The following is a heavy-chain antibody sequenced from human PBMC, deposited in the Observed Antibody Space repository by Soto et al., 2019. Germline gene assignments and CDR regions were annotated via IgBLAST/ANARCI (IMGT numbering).Heavy chain of an antibody. D-gene: IGHD6-19*01. J-gene: IGHJ4*02. Sequence: EVQLVESGGGLVQPGGSLRLSCEVSGFTFSNFWMNWVRQAPGKGLERVAIIKEDGSDKYYLDSVKGRFTISRDNANNLVYLQMNGLRDEDTAVYYCVRRRGGDGWTVDYWGQGTLVTVSS. CDR2: IKEDGSDK. CDR1: GFTFSNFW. V-gene: IGHV3-7*05. CDR3: VRRRGGDGWTVDY.